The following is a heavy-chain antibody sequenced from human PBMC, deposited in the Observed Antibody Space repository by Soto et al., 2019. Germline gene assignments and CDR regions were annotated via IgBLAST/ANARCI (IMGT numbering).Heavy chain of an antibody. CDR2: IYHSGST. CDR1: GGSISSSSHY. D-gene: IGHD4-17*01. Sequence: SETLSLTCTVSGGSISSSSHYWGWIRQPPGKGLEWIGSIYHSGSTYYNPSLKSRVTISVDASKRQFSLKLSSVTAADTAVYYCAKHGDYGDYEMGYYGMDVWGQGTTVTVSS. J-gene: IGHJ6*02. CDR3: AKHGDYGDYEMGYYGMDV. V-gene: IGHV4-39*01.